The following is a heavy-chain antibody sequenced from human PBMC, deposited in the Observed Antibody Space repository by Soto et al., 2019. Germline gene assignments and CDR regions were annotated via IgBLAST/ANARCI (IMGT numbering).Heavy chain of an antibody. D-gene: IGHD3-10*01. CDR2: INPSGGST. CDR1: GYTVTRYY. CDR3: ARSRITMVRGVLYGMDV. J-gene: IGHJ6*04. V-gene: IGHV1-46*01. Sequence: ASVKVSCKASGYTVTRYYMHWVRQDPGQGLEWMGIINPSGGSTSYAQKFQGRVTMTRDTSTSTVYMELSSLRSEDTAVYYCARSRITMVRGVLYGMDVWGKGTTVTVSS.